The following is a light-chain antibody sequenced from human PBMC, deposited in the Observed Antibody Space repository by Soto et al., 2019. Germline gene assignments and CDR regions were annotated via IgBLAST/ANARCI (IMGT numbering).Light chain of an antibody. CDR3: GTWESSLSADV. CDR1: SSDGGSNY. Sequence: QSVLTQPPSVSAAPAQTVTIPCSGNSSDGGSNYVCWYQQFSGSAPKLLIYETNKRSSGIPDRFSGSKSGASATLAITGLQTGDEADYYCGTWESSLSADVFGTGTKVPV. CDR2: ETN. J-gene: IGLJ1*01. V-gene: IGLV1-51*02.